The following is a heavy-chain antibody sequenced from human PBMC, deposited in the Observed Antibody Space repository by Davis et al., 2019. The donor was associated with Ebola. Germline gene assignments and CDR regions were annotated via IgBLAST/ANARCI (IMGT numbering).Heavy chain of an antibody. J-gene: IGHJ2*01. CDR1: GFTFTGDW. V-gene: IGHV3-74*01. CDR2: INSDGSTT. CDR3: ARDYEQRGDWYFDF. D-gene: IGHD5-12*01. Sequence: HTGGSLRLSCAASGFTFTGDWMHWVRQAPGKGLVWVSRINSDGSTTNYADSVKGRFTISRDNSKNTLYLQMNSLRAEDTAVYYCARDYEQRGDWYFDFWGRGTLVTVSS.